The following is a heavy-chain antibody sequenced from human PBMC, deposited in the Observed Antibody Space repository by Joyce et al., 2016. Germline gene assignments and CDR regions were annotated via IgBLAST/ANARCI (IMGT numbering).Heavy chain of an antibody. Sequence: QGQLVESGGGVVQHGRSLRFSCAASGFTFSNYGMHWLRQAPGKGMELVAVISYDGSKKHYGDSVKGRFAISRDNAKNTLYLQMNSLRAEDTAVYYCAGGILTGYFDYWGQGTLVTVSS. CDR2: ISYDGSKK. CDR3: AGGILTGYFDY. V-gene: IGHV3-30*03. D-gene: IGHD3-9*01. J-gene: IGHJ4*02. CDR1: GFTFSNYG.